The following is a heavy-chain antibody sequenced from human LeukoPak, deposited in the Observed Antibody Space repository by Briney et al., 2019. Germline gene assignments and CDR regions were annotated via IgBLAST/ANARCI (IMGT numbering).Heavy chain of an antibody. D-gene: IGHD3-10*01. CDR3: AGGEYYYGSGSYQEYYFDY. J-gene: IGHJ4*02. CDR1: GGSISSYY. CDR2: IYTSGST. Sequence: ASETLSLTCTVSGGSISSYYWSWIRQPAGKGLEWIGRIYTSGSTNYNPSLESRVTMSVDTSKNQFSLELSSVTAADTAVYYCAGGEYYYGSGSYQEYYFDYWGQGTLVTVSS. V-gene: IGHV4-4*07.